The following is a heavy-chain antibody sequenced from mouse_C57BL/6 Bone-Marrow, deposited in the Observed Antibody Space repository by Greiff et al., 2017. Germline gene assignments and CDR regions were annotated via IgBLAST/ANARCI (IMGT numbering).Heavy chain of an antibody. CDR3: ARPQYYGSSYDYFDY. Sequence: VQLVESGPELVKPGASVKISCKASGYAFSSSWMNWVKQRPGKGLAWIGRIYPGDGDTNYNGKFNGKATLTADKSSSTAYMQLSSLTSEDSAVYFCARPQYYGSSYDYFDYWGQGTTLTVSS. CDR1: GYAFSSSW. CDR2: IYPGDGDT. V-gene: IGHV1-82*01. D-gene: IGHD1-1*01. J-gene: IGHJ2*01.